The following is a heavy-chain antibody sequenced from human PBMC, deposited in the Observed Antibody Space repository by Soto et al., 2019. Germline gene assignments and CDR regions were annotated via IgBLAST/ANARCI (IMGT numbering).Heavy chain of an antibody. V-gene: IGHV3-9*01. J-gene: IGHJ1*01. Sequence: EVQLVESGGGLVQPGRSLRLSCAASGFTFDDYAIHWVRQVPGKGLEWVSGINWNSGSIGYGDSVKGRFAISRDNAKNPLHLQMNSLSAEDTAFYYCVKDESINWYSGHFRHWGQGTLVTVSS. CDR3: VKDESINWYSGHFRH. CDR1: GFTFDDYA. D-gene: IGHD6-13*01. CDR2: INWNSGSI.